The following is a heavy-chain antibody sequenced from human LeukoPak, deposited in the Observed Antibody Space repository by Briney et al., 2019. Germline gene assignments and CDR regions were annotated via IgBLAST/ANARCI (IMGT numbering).Heavy chain of an antibody. CDR1: GRSFSGYY. CDR3: ARKSGGSYFDY. CDR2: INHSGST. V-gene: IGHV4-34*01. D-gene: IGHD3-10*01. J-gene: IGHJ4*02. Sequence: SEALSLTCAVYGRSFSGYYWSWIRQPPGKGLEWIGEINHSGSTNYNLSLKSRVTISVDTSKNQFSLKLSSVTAADTAVYYCARKSGGSYFDYWGQGTLVTVSS.